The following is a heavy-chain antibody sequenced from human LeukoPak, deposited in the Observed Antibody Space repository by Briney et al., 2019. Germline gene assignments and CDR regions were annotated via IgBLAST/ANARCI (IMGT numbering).Heavy chain of an antibody. J-gene: IGHJ4*02. D-gene: IGHD4-17*01. V-gene: IGHV4-4*07. CDR1: GGSISSYY. CDR2: IYTSGST. Sequence: SETLSLTCTVSGGSISSYYWSWIRQPAGKGLEWIGRIYTSGSTNYNPSLKSRVTMSVDTSKNQFSLKLSSVTAADTAVYYCAREMRRLRRDYFDYWGQGTLVTVSS. CDR3: AREMRRLRRDYFDY.